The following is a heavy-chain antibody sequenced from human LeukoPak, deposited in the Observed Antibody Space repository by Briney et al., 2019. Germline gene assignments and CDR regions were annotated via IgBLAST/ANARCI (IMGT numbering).Heavy chain of an antibody. CDR2: INWSGGST. Sequence: PGGSLRLSCAASGFTFDDYGMSWVRQAPGKGLEWVSGINWSGGSTSYADSVKGRFTLSRDNAKSSLYLQMNSLRAEDTAIYYCARLRYNDFWSGSWKFYYYMDVWGKGTTVTVSS. V-gene: IGHV3-20*04. CDR1: GFTFDDYG. CDR3: ARLRYNDFWSGSWKFYYYMDV. J-gene: IGHJ6*03. D-gene: IGHD3-3*01.